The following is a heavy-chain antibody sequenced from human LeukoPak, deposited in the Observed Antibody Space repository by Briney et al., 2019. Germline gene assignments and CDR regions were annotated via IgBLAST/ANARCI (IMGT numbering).Heavy chain of an antibody. V-gene: IGHV1-8*01. CDR3: ARAVRQLAHFDY. D-gene: IGHD6-6*01. CDR1: GYTFTSYD. CDR2: MNPNSGNT. Sequence: ASVKVSCKASGYTFTSYDINWVRQATGQGLEWMGWMNPNSGNTGYAQKFQGRVTMTRNTSISTAYMELSSLRSDDTAVYYCARAVRQLAHFDYWGQGTLVTVSS. J-gene: IGHJ4*02.